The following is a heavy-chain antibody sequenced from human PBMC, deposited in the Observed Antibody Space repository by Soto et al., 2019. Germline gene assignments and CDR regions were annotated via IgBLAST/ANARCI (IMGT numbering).Heavy chain of an antibody. V-gene: IGHV1-69*13. CDR3: ARVGASDGGPFDY. D-gene: IGHD3-16*01. CDR2: IIPIFGTA. J-gene: IGHJ4*02. CDR1: GGTFSSYA. Sequence: SVKVSCKASGGTFSSYAISWVRQAPGQGLEWMGGIIPIFGTANYAQKFQGRVTITADESKNTLYLQMNSLRAEDTAVYYCARVGASDGGPFDYWGQGTRVTVSS.